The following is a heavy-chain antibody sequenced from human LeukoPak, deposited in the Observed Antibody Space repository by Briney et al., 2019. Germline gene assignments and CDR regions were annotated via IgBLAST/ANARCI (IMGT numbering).Heavy chain of an antibody. CDR3: ARAVQVTTGGLFDY. J-gene: IGHJ4*02. CDR1: GGTFNNYA. CDR2: IIPIFDTA. V-gene: IGHV1-69*06. Sequence: SVKVSCKASGGTFNNYAVSWVRQAPGQGLEWMGGIIPIFDTANYAQKFQGRVTITADKSTSTAYMELSSLRSEDTAVYYCARAVQVTTGGLFDYWGQGTLVTVSS. D-gene: IGHD4-17*01.